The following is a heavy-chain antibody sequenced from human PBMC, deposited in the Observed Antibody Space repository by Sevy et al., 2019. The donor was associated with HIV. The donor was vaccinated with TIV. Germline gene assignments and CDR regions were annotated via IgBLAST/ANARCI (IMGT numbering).Heavy chain of an antibody. CDR3: AKVWDSSGYYLNDAFDI. CDR2: ISGSGGST. J-gene: IGHJ3*02. Sequence: GGSLRLSCAASGFTFSSYAMSWVRQAPGKGLEWVSAISGSGGSTYYADSVKGRFTMSRDNSKNKLYLQMNSLRAEDTAVYYCAKVWDSSGYYLNDAFDIWGQGTMVTVSS. D-gene: IGHD3-22*01. CDR1: GFTFSSYA. V-gene: IGHV3-23*01.